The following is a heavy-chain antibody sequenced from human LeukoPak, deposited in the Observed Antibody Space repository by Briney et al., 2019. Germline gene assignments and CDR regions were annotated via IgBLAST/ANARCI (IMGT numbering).Heavy chain of an antibody. CDR2: INPNSGGT. CDR3: ASSIVYCSSTSCYFN. CDR1: GYTFTGYF. J-gene: IGHJ4*02. Sequence: ASVKVSCKASGYTFTGYFMHWVRQAPGQGLEWMGWINPNSGGTNYAQKFQGRVTMTRDTSISTAYMELSRLRSDDTAVYYCASSIVYCSSTSCYFNWGQGALVTVSS. D-gene: IGHD2-2*01. V-gene: IGHV1-2*02.